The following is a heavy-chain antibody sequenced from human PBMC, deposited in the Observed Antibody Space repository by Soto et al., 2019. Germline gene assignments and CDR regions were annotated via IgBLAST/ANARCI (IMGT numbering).Heavy chain of an antibody. J-gene: IGHJ3*02. Sequence: ESGGGLVQPGRSLRLSCAASGFTFDDYAMHWVRQAPGKGLEWVSGISWNSGSIGYADSVKGRFTISRDNAKNSLYLQMNSLRAEDTALYYCAKDGNYDSSGYYYASTAFDIWGQGTMVTVSS. V-gene: IGHV3-9*01. CDR1: GFTFDDYA. CDR2: ISWNSGSI. D-gene: IGHD3-22*01. CDR3: AKDGNYDSSGYYYASTAFDI.